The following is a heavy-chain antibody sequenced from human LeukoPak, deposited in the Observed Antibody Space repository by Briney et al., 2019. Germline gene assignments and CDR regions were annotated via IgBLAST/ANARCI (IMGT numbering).Heavy chain of an antibody. D-gene: IGHD5-18*01. J-gene: IGHJ4*02. Sequence: GGSLRLSCAASGFTFDDYAMHWVRQAPGKGLEWVSLISGDGGSTYYADSVKGRFTISRDNGKNSLYLQMNSLRTEDTALYYCAKETVGDTVDYFDYWGQGTLVTVSS. CDR2: ISGDGGST. CDR3: AKETVGDTVDYFDY. V-gene: IGHV3-43*02. CDR1: GFTFDDYA.